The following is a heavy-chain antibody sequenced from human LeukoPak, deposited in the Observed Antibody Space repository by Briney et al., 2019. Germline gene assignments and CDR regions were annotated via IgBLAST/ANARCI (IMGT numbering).Heavy chain of an antibody. D-gene: IGHD1-1*01. CDR3: TTGGTGTTDVDY. Sequence: GGSLRLSCAASGFTFSNAWMSWVRQAPGKGLEWVGRIKSKTDGGTTDYAAPVKGRFTISRDDSKNTLYLQMNSLKTEDAAVYYCTTGGTGTTDVDYWGQGTLVTVSS. CDR2: IKSKTDGGTT. CDR1: GFTFSNAW. J-gene: IGHJ4*02. V-gene: IGHV3-15*01.